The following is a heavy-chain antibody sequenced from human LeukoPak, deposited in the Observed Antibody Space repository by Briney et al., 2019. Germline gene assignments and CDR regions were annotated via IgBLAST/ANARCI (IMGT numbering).Heavy chain of an antibody. D-gene: IGHD1-26*01. CDR1: GFTFDDYA. CDR3: AKDQVD. V-gene: IGHV3-9*01. Sequence: GRSLRLSCAASGFTFDDYAMHWVRHAPGKGLEWVSGISWNSGSIGYADSVKGRFTISRDNAKNSLYLQMNSLRAEDTALYYCAKDQVDWGQGTLVTVAS. J-gene: IGHJ4*02. CDR2: ISWNSGSI.